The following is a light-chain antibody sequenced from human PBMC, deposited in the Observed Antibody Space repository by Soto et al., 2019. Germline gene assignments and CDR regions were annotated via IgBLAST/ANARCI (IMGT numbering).Light chain of an antibody. CDR3: SSYTATRLYV. V-gene: IGLV2-14*01. CDR1: SSDVGGYNY. CDR2: EVS. J-gene: IGLJ1*01. Sequence: QSALTQPASVSGSPGQSITISCTGTSSDVGGYNYVSWYQHHPGKAPKLIISEVSNRPSGVSNRFSGSKSDNTASLTISGLQADDEGDYYCSSYTATRLYVFGTGTKLTVL.